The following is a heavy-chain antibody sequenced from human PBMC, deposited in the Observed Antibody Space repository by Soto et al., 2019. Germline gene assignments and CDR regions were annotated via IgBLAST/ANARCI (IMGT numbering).Heavy chain of an antibody. J-gene: IGHJ3*02. D-gene: IGHD1-7*01. CDR1: GYTFINYG. V-gene: IGHV1-18*01. CDR3: ARDCITGTNALDI. Sequence: ASVKVSCKASGYTFINYGISWVRQAPGQGLEWIGWISAYNGNTNYAQKLQGRVTMTTDTSTSTAHMELRSLRSDDTAVYYCARDCITGTNALDIWGQGTMVTVSS. CDR2: ISAYNGNT.